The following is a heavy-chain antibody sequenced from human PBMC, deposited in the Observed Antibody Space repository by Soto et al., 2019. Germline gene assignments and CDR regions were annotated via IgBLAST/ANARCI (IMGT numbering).Heavy chain of an antibody. CDR2: LPSRGRP. D-gene: IGHD5-12*01. CDR3: VRDQYSGYEFAP. CDR1: GASIAGGSYY. J-gene: IGHJ5*02. Sequence: PSEPLSLTCSVSGASIAGGSYYLGWVRQPPGKGLEWVGYLPSRGRPFYNPSLTSRGTISADSSKDQLSLQLASVTAADTAVYYCVRDQYSGYEFAPWGQGHLVTVS. V-gene: IGHV4-30-4*01.